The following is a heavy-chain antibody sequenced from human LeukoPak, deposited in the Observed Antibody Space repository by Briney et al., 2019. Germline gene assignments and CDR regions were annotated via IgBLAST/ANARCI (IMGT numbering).Heavy chain of an antibody. D-gene: IGHD6-19*01. CDR2: ISGSSGTM. CDR1: GFTFSTYS. J-gene: IGHJ4*02. V-gene: IGHV3-48*02. CDR3: ARDPSSSDYVDY. Sequence: PGGSLRLSCAASGFTFSTYSMNWVRQAPGKGLEWVSYISGSSGTMYYADSVKGRFTISRDNAKNSLYLQMNSLRDEDTAVYYCARDPSSSDYVDYWGQGTLATVSS.